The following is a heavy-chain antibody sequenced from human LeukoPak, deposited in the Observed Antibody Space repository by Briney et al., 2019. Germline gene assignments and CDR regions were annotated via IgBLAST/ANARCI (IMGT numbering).Heavy chain of an antibody. Sequence: GGSLRLSCAASGFTFSSYAMSWVRKAPGKGLEWVPAISGSGGSTYYADSVKGRFTISRDNSKNTLYLQMNSLRAEDTAVYYCAKDPQYSSGWLEWGQGTLVTVSS. CDR3: AKDPQYSSGWLE. CDR2: ISGSGGST. J-gene: IGHJ4*02. V-gene: IGHV3-23*01. D-gene: IGHD6-19*01. CDR1: GFTFSSYA.